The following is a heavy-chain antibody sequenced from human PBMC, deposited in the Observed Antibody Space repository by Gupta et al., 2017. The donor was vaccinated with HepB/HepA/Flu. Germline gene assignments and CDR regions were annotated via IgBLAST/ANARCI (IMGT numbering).Heavy chain of an antibody. V-gene: IGHV3-23*02. Sequence: EVQIFDSGGGLVQPASSLRLSYPATGFTFSTYVISCVRQAPGQGLEWVSAIGGSGGRTPYEASVKCRFTIPGDNAKSPRHLQMKRWRAEETAVYYCAKDGCELQMVREFDDGGEGTMVT. CDR3: AKDGCELQMVREFDD. CDR1: GFTFSTYV. CDR2: IGGSGGRT. D-gene: IGHD6-13*01. J-gene: IGHJ4*02.